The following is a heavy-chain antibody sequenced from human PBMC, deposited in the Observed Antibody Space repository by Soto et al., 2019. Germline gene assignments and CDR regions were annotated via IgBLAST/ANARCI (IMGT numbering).Heavy chain of an antibody. CDR3: ARDHPTTVTNNWFDP. CDR2: ISAYNGNT. J-gene: IGHJ5*02. V-gene: IGHV1-18*01. Sequence: QVQLVQSGAEMKKPGASVKVSCKASGYTFTSYGISWVRQAPGQGLEWMGWISAYNGNTNYAQKLQGRVTMTTDTSTSTAYMELRSLRSDDTAVYYCARDHPTTVTNNWFDPWGQGTLVTVSS. CDR1: GYTFTSYG. D-gene: IGHD4-17*01.